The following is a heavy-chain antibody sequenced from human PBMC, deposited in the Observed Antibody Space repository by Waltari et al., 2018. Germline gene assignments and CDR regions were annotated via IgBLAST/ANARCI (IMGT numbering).Heavy chain of an antibody. CDR3: AKSGRSPWAFDI. CDR1: GFTFSSYG. Sequence: EVQLVESGGGLVQPGGSLRLSCTASGFTFSSYGMTWVRQAPGKGLGWFSAIGGSTGSTNYADSVRGRFTISRDNSKNTLYLQMNSLRAEDTALYYCAKSGRSPWAFDIWGQGTMVTVSS. J-gene: IGHJ3*02. V-gene: IGHV3-23*04. D-gene: IGHD3-10*01. CDR2: IGGSTGST.